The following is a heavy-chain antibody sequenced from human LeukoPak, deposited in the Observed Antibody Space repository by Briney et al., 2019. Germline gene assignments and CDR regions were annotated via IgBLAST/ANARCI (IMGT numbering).Heavy chain of an antibody. CDR1: GGSISSYY. Sequence: SETLSLTCTVSGGSISSYYWSWIRQPPGKGLEWIGYIYYSGSTNYNPSLKSRVTISVDTSKNQFSLKLSSVTAADTAVYYCAGSPPSPVEDQGWFDPWGQGTLVTVSS. J-gene: IGHJ5*02. CDR2: IYYSGST. CDR3: AGSPPSPVEDQGWFDP. D-gene: IGHD2-15*01. V-gene: IGHV4-59*08.